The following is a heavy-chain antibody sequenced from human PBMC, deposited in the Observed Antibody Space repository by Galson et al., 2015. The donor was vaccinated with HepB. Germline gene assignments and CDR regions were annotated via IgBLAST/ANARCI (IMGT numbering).Heavy chain of an antibody. D-gene: IGHD2-2*02. Sequence: TLSLTCAVYDGSFSGYYWSWICQPPGKGLEWIGEINHSGSTNYNPSLKSRVTISVDTSKNQFSLKLSSVTAADTAVYYCARGLGYCSSTSCYKRNAFDIWGQGTMVTVSS. CDR2: INHSGST. J-gene: IGHJ3*02. CDR3: ARGLGYCSSTSCYKRNAFDI. CDR1: DGSFSGYY. V-gene: IGHV4-34*01.